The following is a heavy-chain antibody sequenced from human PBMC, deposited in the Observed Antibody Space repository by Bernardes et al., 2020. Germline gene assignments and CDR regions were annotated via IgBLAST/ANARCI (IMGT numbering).Heavy chain of an antibody. CDR2: IYWDDDK. J-gene: IGHJ6*03. Sequence: SGPTLVKPTQTLTLTCTFSGFSLITRGVGVGWIRQPPGKALEWLALIYWDDDKRYSPSLKSRLTITKDTSKNQVVLTMTNMDPVDTATYYCAHTLSYYYYMDVWGKGTTVTVSS. V-gene: IGHV2-5*02. CDR1: GFSLITRGVG. CDR3: AHTLSYYYYMDV.